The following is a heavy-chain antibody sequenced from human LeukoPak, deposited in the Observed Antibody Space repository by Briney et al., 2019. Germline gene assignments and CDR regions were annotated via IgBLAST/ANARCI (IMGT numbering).Heavy chain of an antibody. Sequence: PGGSLRLSCAASGFTFSSYWMSWVRQAPGKGLEWVANIKQDGSEKYYVDSVKGRFTISRDNAKNSLYLQMNSLRAEDTAVYYCARDGYDFWSGYRSPFDYWGQGTLVTASS. J-gene: IGHJ4*02. V-gene: IGHV3-7*01. CDR2: IKQDGSEK. CDR1: GFTFSSYW. D-gene: IGHD3-3*01. CDR3: ARDGYDFWSGYRSPFDY.